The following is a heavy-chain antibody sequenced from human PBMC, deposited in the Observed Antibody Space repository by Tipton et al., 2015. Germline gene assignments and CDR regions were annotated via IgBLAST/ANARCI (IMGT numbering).Heavy chain of an antibody. V-gene: IGHV3-73*01. CDR2: IRSKDYSYAT. CDR1: GFAFSGSA. D-gene: IGHD6-13*01. CDR3: ATGHKDVAASGTW. J-gene: IGHJ4*02. Sequence: GSLRLSCAASGFAFSGSAIHWVRQASGKGLEWVGRIRSKDYSYATEYAASVKGRFTLSRDDSKNTAFLQMNSLRTDDTAVYYCATGHKDVAASGTWGGQGTLVTVSS.